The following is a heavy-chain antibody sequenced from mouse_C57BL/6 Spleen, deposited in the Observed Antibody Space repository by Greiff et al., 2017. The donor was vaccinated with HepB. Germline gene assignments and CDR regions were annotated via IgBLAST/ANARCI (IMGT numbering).Heavy chain of an antibody. V-gene: IGHV1-15*01. CDR3: TRNPPDGNPWYFDV. J-gene: IGHJ1*03. CDR1: GYTFTDYE. Sequence: VQLQQSGAELVRPGASVTLSCKASGYTFTDYEMHWVKQTPVHGLEWIGAIDPETGGTAYNQKFKGKAILTADKSSSTAYMELRSLTSEDSAVYYCTRNPPDGNPWYFDVWGTGTTVTVSS. CDR2: IDPETGGT. D-gene: IGHD2-1*01.